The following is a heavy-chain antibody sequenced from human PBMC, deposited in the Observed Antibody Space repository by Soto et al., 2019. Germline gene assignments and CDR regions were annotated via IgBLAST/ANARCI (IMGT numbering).Heavy chain of an antibody. J-gene: IGHJ3*02. CDR2: IYYSGRT. V-gene: IGHV4-31*03. D-gene: IGHD4-17*01. Sequence: QVQLQESGPGLVKPSQTLSLTCTVSGGSISSCGYYWSWIRQHPRKRLEWIGYIYYSGRTYYNPSLKSRVTISVDTSKNQFSLKLSYVTAADTAVYYCERMLSGDYVIDAFDIWGQGTMVTVSS. CDR3: ERMLSGDYVIDAFDI. CDR1: GGSISSCGYY.